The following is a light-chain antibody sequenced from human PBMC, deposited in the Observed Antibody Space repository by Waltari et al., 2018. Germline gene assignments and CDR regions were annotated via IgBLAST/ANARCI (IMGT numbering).Light chain of an antibody. CDR1: QSIYKW. CDR3: QQYTTYPET. CDR2: KAS. Sequence: DIQMTQSPSTLSASVGATVILTCRASQSIYKWLAWYQQKPGKVPKLLIWKASNLQSGVPSRFSGSGSGTDFSLTISSVQPDDFATYYCQQYTTYPETFGQGTKVEIK. J-gene: IGKJ1*01. V-gene: IGKV1-5*03.